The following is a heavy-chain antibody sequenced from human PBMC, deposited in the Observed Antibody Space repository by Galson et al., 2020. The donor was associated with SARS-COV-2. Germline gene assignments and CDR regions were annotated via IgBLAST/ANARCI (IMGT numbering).Heavy chain of an antibody. Sequence: SVKVSCKTSGFTFTSSAVQRVRQARAQRLEWIGWIVVGSGTTNYEQKFQERVTITRDMSTSTAYMELSSLGYEDTAVYYCAAFVARPVYWGQGTLVTVSS. D-gene: IGHD6-6*01. CDR2: IVVGSGTT. CDR3: AAFVARPVY. V-gene: IGHV1-58*01. CDR1: GFTFTSSA. J-gene: IGHJ4*02.